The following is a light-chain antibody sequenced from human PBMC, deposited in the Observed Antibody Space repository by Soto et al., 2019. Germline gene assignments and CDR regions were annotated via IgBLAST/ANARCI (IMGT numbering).Light chain of an antibody. CDR3: CSYAGRGV. J-gene: IGLJ2*01. Sequence: QSALTQSASVSGSPGQSITISCTGTSSDVGSYNLVSWYQQHPGKAPKLMIYEVSKRPSGVSNRFSGSKSGNTASLTISGLQAEDEADYYCCSYAGRGVFGGGTKLTVL. CDR2: EVS. V-gene: IGLV2-23*02. CDR1: SSDVGSYNL.